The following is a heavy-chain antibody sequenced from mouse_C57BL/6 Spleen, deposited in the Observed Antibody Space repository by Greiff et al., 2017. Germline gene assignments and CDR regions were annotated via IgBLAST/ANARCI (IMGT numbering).Heavy chain of an antibody. CDR1: GYTFTSYW. Sequence: QVQLQQPGAELVRPGSSVKLSCKASGYTFTSYWMDWVKQRPGQGLEWIGNIYPSDSETHYNQKFKDKATLTVDKSSSTAYMQLSSLTSVDSAVYYCARGDDYDGGDWGQGTLVTVSA. CDR2: IYPSDSET. D-gene: IGHD2-4*01. V-gene: IGHV1-61*01. J-gene: IGHJ3*01. CDR3: ARGDDYDGGD.